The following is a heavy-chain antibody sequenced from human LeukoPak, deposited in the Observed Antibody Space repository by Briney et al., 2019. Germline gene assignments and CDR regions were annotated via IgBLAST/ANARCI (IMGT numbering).Heavy chain of an antibody. CDR2: IYDSGST. V-gene: IGHV4-30-4*01. CDR3: ARAVLEMATISWFDP. D-gene: IGHD5-24*01. Sequence: SQTLSLTCTVSGGSISSGDYYWSWIRQPPGKGLEWIGYIYDSGSTYYNPSLKSRVTISVDTSKNQFSLKLSSVTAADTAVYYCARAVLEMATISWFDPWGQGTLVIVSS. J-gene: IGHJ5*02. CDR1: GGSISSGDYY.